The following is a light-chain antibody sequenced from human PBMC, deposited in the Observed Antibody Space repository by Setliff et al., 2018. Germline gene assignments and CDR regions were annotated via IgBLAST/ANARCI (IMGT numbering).Light chain of an antibody. CDR2: QVS. J-gene: IGLJ1*01. CDR3: SSYRSSSYV. CDR1: SSDIGGYNH. Sequence: QSVLTQPASVSGSPGQSITISCTGTSSDIGGYNHVSWYQQHPGEAPKLMIYQVSNRPSGVSYRFSGSKSGNMASLTISGLQAEDEADYYCSSYRSSSYVFGTGTKVTV. V-gene: IGLV2-14*01.